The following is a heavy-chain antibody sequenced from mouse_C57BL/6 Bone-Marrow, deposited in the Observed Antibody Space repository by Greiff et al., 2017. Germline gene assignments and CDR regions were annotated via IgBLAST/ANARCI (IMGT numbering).Heavy chain of an antibody. CDR2: IYPGDGDT. D-gene: IGHD4-1*01. J-gene: IGHJ2*01. V-gene: IGHV1-80*01. CDR1: GYAFSTYW. Sequence: VKLMESGAELVKPGASVKISCKVSGYAFSTYWMNWVKQRPGKGLEWIGQIYPGDGDTNHNGKFKGKATLTADKSSSTAYMQLSSLTSEDSAVYFCARDWDYFDYWGQGTTLTVSS. CDR3: ARDWDYFDY.